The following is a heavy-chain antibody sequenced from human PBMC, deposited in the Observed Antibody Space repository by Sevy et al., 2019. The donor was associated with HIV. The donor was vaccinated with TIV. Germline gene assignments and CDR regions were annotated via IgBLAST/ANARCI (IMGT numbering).Heavy chain of an antibody. V-gene: IGHV3-23*01. J-gene: IGHJ3*01. Sequence: GGSLRLSCAASGFTFCSHVMSWVRQAPGKGLEWVAGLSGSGGTTYYADSVKGRFSISRDNSKNKLYLQMSSLRIEDTAVYYCATGTTDSSISWVFDVWGQGTMVTVSS. D-gene: IGHD6-13*01. CDR2: LSGSGGTT. CDR1: GFTFCSHV. CDR3: ATGTTDSSISWVFDV.